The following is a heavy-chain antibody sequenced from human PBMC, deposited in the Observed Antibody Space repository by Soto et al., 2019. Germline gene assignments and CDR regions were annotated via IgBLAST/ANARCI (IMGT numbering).Heavy chain of an antibody. CDR1: GATFTRYT. Sequence: QVQLVQSGTEVKKPGSSVMVSCKASGATFTRYTIDWVRQAPGQGLEWMGRIIPMLGIANYAQKFQGRVTITADKSTSTAYMELSGLRSEDTAVYYCARGDCSGTSCYDYYYYCMDVWGKGTTVTVSS. D-gene: IGHD2-2*01. CDR3: ARGDCSGTSCYDYYYYCMDV. CDR2: IIPMLGIA. V-gene: IGHV1-69*02. J-gene: IGHJ6*03.